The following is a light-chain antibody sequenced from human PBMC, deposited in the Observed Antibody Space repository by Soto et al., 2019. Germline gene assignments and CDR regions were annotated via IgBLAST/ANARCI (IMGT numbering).Light chain of an antibody. V-gene: IGKV1-39*01. CDR2: GAS. Sequence: DIPMTQSPSSLSASVGDRVTITCRASQTITTYLNWYQQNPGKAPKLLIYGASSLQSGIPSRFTGRGSGTDFMLTISSLQPEDSATYHCQQSHSTPWTFGQGTKVEIK. CDR1: QTITTY. CDR3: QQSHSTPWT. J-gene: IGKJ1*01.